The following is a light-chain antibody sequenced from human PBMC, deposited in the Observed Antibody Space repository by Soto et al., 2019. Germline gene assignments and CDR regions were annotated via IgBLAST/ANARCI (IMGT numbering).Light chain of an antibody. CDR1: SSDVGGYNY. CDR3: SSFAGSNVV. J-gene: IGLJ2*01. V-gene: IGLV2-8*01. CDR2: EVS. Sequence: QSALTQPPSASGSPGQSVTISCTGTSSDVGGYNYVSWYQQHPVKAPKLMISEVSKRPSGVPDRFTGAKSSNPASLTVSGRQAEDEADYSCSSFAGSNVVFAGGTKPTVL.